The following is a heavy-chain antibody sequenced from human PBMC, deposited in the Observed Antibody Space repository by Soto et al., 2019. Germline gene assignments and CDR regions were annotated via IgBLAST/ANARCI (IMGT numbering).Heavy chain of an antibody. CDR3: ARDLGYYGSGSYSSYYYGMDV. J-gene: IGHJ6*02. Sequence: SEALSLTCAVSGGSISSSNWWSWVRQPPGKGLEWIGEIYHSGSTNYNPSLKSRVTISVDKSKNQFSLKLSSVTAADTAVYYCARDLGYYGSGSYSSYYYGMDVWGQGTTVT. V-gene: IGHV4-4*02. CDR1: GGSISSSNW. D-gene: IGHD3-10*01. CDR2: IYHSGST.